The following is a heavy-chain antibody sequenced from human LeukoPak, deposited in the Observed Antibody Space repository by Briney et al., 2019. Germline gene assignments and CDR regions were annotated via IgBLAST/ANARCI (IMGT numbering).Heavy chain of an antibody. Sequence: PSETLSLTRTVSGGSISSYYWSWIRQPPGKGLEWIGYIYYSGSTNYNPSLKSQVTISVDTSKNQFSLKLSSVTAADTAVYYCARDVAVAGVDAFDIWGQGTMVTVSS. CDR1: GGSISSYY. V-gene: IGHV4-59*01. J-gene: IGHJ3*02. CDR3: ARDVAVAGVDAFDI. CDR2: IYYSGST. D-gene: IGHD6-19*01.